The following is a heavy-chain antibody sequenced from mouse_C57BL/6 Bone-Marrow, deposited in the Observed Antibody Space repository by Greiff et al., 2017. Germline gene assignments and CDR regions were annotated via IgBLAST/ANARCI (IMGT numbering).Heavy chain of an antibody. V-gene: IGHV8-12*01. D-gene: IGHD1-1*01. CDR3: AFYYYGSSPYAMDY. CDR2: IYWDDDK. Sequence: ESGPGILQSSQTLSLTCSFSGFSLSTSGMGVSWIRQPSGKGLEWLAHIYWDDDKRYNPSLKSRLTISKDTSRNQVFLKITSVDTADTATYYCAFYYYGSSPYAMDYWGQGTSVTVSS. J-gene: IGHJ4*01. CDR1: GFSLSTSGMG.